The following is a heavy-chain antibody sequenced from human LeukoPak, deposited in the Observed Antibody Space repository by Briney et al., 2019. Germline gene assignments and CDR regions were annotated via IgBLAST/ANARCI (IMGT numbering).Heavy chain of an antibody. Sequence: SVKVSXKASGGTFSSYAISWVRQAPGQGLEWMGGIIPIFGTANYAQKFQGRVTITTDESTSTAYMELSSLRSEDTAVYYCARVRGLTVTTLYYYYYYMDVWGKGTTVTVSS. CDR1: GGTFSSYA. D-gene: IGHD4-11*01. V-gene: IGHV1-69*05. CDR3: ARVRGLTVTTLYYYYYYMDV. J-gene: IGHJ6*03. CDR2: IIPIFGTA.